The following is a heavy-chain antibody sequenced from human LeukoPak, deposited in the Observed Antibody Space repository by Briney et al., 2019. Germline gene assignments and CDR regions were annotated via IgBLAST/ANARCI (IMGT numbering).Heavy chain of an antibody. J-gene: IGHJ3*02. V-gene: IGHV4-38-2*01. D-gene: IGHD3-3*01. CDR3: ARLPNYDFWSGYYAKRGDAFDI. Sequence: SETLPLTCAVSGYSISSGYYWGWIRQPPGKGLEWIGSIYHGGSTYYNPSLKSRVTISVDTSKNQFSLKLSSVTAADTAVYYCARLPNYDFWSGYYAKRGDAFDIWGQGTMVTVSS. CDR1: GYSISSGYY. CDR2: IYHGGST.